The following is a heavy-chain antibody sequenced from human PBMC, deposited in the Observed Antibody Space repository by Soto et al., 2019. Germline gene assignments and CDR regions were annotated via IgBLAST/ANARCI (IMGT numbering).Heavy chain of an antibody. CDR3: AQVRGIVGATGYFEH. Sequence: EVHLLESGGGLVQPGGSLRLSCTASGFIFKNYAMAWVRQSPGKGLEWVSGLSGNGGSAYYADSVKGRFIISRDISANALFLQIRSLRDEDTAVYYCAQVRGIVGATGYFEHWGQGTLVTVSS. D-gene: IGHD1-26*01. J-gene: IGHJ1*01. CDR1: GFIFKNYA. CDR2: LSGNGGSA. V-gene: IGHV3-23*01.